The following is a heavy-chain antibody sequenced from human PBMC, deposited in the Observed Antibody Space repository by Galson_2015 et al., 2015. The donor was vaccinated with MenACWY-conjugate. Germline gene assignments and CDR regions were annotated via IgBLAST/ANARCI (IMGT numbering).Heavy chain of an antibody. J-gene: IGHJ4*02. D-gene: IGHD2-21*02. CDR2: TYYRSKWYN. CDR1: GDSVSSNSAA. CDR3: ASDHRYCGGDCYSPFDY. Sequence: CATSGDSVSSNSAAWNWIRQSPSRGLEWLGRTYYRSKWYNDYAVSVKSRITINPDTSKNQFSLQLNSVTPEDTAVYYCASDHRYCGGDCYSPFDYWGQGTLVTVSS. V-gene: IGHV6-1*01.